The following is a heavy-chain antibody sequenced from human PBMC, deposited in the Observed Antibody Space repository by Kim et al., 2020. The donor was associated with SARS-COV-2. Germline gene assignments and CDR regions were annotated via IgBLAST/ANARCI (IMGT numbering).Heavy chain of an antibody. CDR2: ISRSGTTK. CDR3: AREVPQTPDAFDI. Sequence: GGSLRLSCAASGFTFSSYEMNWVRQAPGKGLEWVSYISRSGTTKYYADSVKGRFTISRDNAKNSLYLQMNSLRAEDTAVYYCAREVPQTPDAFDIWGQGTMATVSS. V-gene: IGHV3-48*03. CDR1: GFTFSSYE. J-gene: IGHJ3*02.